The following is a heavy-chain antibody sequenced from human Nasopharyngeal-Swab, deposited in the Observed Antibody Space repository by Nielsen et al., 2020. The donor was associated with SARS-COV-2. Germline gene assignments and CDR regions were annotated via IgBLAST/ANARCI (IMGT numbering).Heavy chain of an antibody. J-gene: IGHJ4*02. CDR1: GFSFGSYA. CDR2: ISGSGGTT. CDR3: VKDLLWFGDLSGDC. V-gene: IGHV3-23*01. D-gene: IGHD3-10*01. Sequence: GESLTISCAASGFSFGSYAMSWVRQAPGKGLEWVSAISGSGGTTYYADSVKGRFTVSRDNYRNVLYLQMDSLRAEDTAIYYCVKDLLWFGDLSGDCWGQGALVTVSS.